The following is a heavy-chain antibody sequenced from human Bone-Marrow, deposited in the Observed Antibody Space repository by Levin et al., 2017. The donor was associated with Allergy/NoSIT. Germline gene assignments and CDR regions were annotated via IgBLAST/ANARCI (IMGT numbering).Heavy chain of an antibody. V-gene: IGHV4-39*01. D-gene: IGHD2-2*01. CDR2: IHYSGST. Sequence: SQTLSLTCSVSGGSISISHYWGWIRQAPGKGLEWIANIHYSGSTYYNPSLESRVTISADTSQNQFSLIVNSVTAADTAVYYCARHVSQCSSTFCYVALDYSYYVDVWGKGTTVTVSS. CDR1: GGSISISHY. J-gene: IGHJ6*03. CDR3: ARHVSQCSSTFCYVALDYSYYVDV.